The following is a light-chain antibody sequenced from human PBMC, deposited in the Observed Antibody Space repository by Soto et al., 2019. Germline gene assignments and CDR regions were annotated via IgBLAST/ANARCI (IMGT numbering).Light chain of an antibody. J-gene: IGKJ1*01. CDR2: AAS. Sequence: EIVLTQSPGTLSLSPGARAPLSCRARQSVRSNYVAWHQQKPGQAPSLLIYAASSRPTGIPDRFSGSGSGTDFTLTISRLEPEDFAVYYCQQYGDSPTFGHGTKVDIK. V-gene: IGKV3-20*01. CDR1: QSVRSNY. CDR3: QQYGDSPT.